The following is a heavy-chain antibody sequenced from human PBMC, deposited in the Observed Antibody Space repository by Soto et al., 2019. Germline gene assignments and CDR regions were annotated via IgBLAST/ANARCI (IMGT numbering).Heavy chain of an antibody. V-gene: IGHV3-66*04. CDR2: IYGGGST. Sequence: EVQVVESGGDLVQPGGSLRLSCAVSGFTVSTNYISWVRQAPGKGLGWVSVIYGGGSTYYDDPVKGRFAISRDNSKNTVYLRMGSLRAEVTAVYDCATPTPGAWGRGTLVTVSS. J-gene: IGHJ5*02. CDR1: GFTVSTNY. CDR3: ATPTPGA.